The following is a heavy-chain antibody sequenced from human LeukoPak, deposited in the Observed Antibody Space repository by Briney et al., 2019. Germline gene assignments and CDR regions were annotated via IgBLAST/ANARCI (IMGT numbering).Heavy chain of an antibody. J-gene: IGHJ4*02. CDR1: GYSISGGYY. V-gene: IGHV4-38-2*02. CDR3: ARIGSTWYNFFDY. D-gene: IGHD6-13*01. Sequence: SETLSLTCIVSGYSISGGYYWGWIRQPPGKGLEWIGSIYHSGNTFYNPSLRSRVTMSVDTPKNQFSLKLSSTTAADTAVYYCARIGSTWYNFFDYWGQGTLVTVSS. CDR2: IYHSGNT.